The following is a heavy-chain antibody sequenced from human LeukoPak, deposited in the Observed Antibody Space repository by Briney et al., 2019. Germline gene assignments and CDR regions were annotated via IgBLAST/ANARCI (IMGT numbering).Heavy chain of an antibody. CDR1: GGSFSGYY. V-gene: IGHV4-34*01. Sequence: KPSETLSLTCAVYGGSFSGYYWSWIRQPPGKGLEWIGEINHSGSTNYNPSLKSRVTISVDTSKNQFSLKLSSVTAADTAVYYCAREELYGDYTDDYWGQGTLVTVSS. D-gene: IGHD4-17*01. CDR2: INHSGST. J-gene: IGHJ4*02. CDR3: AREELYGDYTDDY.